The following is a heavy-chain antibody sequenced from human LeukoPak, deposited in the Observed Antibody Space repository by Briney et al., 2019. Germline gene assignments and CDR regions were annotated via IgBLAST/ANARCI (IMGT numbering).Heavy chain of an antibody. V-gene: IGHV3-21*01. CDR3: ARRHCGSTSCHDFDY. CDR2: ISTSSTYI. D-gene: IGHD2-2*01. Sequence: GGSLRLSCAASGFTFNSYTMHWVRQAPGKGLEWVSAISTSSTYIYYADSVKGRFTISRDNAKNLLYLQLNSLRAEDTAVYYCARRHCGSTSCHDFDYWGQGTLVTVSS. J-gene: IGHJ4*02. CDR1: GFTFNSYT.